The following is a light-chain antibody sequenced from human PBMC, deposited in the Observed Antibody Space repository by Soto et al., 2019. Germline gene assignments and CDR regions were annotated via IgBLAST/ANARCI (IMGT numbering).Light chain of an antibody. J-gene: IGKJ4*01. CDR1: HSVGSNY. CDR2: GAS. V-gene: IGKV3-20*01. Sequence: EIVLTQSPGTLSLSPGERATLSCRASHSVGSNYLAWYQQKPGQAPRLLMYGASTRAAGIPDRLSGSGSGTDFILTISRLEPEDSALYYCQQYRRSPPLTFGGGTKVEIK. CDR3: QQYRRSPPLT.